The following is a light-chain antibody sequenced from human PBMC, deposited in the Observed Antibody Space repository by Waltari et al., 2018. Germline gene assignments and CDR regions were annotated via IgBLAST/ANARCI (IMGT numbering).Light chain of an antibody. V-gene: IGLV2-14*01. CDR1: SGALGVSDF. CDR2: DVN. CDR3: RSPSTENLVL. J-gene: IGLJ2*01. Sequence: QSALTQPASVSASPGQPLPISCTGTSGALGVSDFVSWYQHRPGSAPKVLIFDVNHRPSGISDRFSGSKSGNTASLTISGLQPEDDADYYCRSPSTENLVLFGGGTKVTVL.